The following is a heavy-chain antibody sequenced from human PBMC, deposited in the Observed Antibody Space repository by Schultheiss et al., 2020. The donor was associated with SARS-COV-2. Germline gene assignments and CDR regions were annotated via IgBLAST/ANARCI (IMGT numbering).Heavy chain of an antibody. J-gene: IGHJ4*02. CDR2: IYPTDSDT. V-gene: IGHV5-51*01. D-gene: IGHD2-15*01. CDR3: ARHHGWPDY. Sequence: GGSLRLSCKGSGYSFTSYWIAWVRQMPGKGLEWMGIIYPTDSDTRYSPSFQGQVTISADKSISTAYLQWSSLKASDTAMYYCARHHGWPDYWGQGTLVTVSS. CDR1: GYSFTSYW.